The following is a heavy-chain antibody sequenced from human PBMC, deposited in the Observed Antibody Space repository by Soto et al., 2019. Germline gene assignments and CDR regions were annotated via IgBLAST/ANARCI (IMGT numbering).Heavy chain of an antibody. J-gene: IGHJ4*02. D-gene: IGHD1-26*01. CDR1: GFTFSSYG. Sequence: QVQLVESGGGVVQPGRSLRLSCAASGFTFSSYGMHWVRQAPGKGLEWVAVISYDGSNKYYADSVKGRFTISRDNSKNTLYLQMNSLRAEDTAVYYCAKDNGVATWFDYWGQGTLVTVSS. CDR3: AKDNGVATWFDY. CDR2: ISYDGSNK. V-gene: IGHV3-30*18.